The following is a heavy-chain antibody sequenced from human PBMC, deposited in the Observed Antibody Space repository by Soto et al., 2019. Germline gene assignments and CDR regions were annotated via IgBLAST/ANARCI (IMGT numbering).Heavy chain of an antibody. CDR3: ARQPYTSGAYYFDY. J-gene: IGHJ4*02. CDR2: IFHTGSA. Sequence: PSETLSLTCTVSGGSISSYYWSWIRQPPGKGLEWIGYIFHTGSANYNPSLKSRVTISIDTSKNQFSLRLSSVTAADTAVYYCARQPYTSGAYYFDYWGQGTPVTAPQ. V-gene: IGHV4-59*08. CDR1: GGSISSYY. D-gene: IGHD6-19*01.